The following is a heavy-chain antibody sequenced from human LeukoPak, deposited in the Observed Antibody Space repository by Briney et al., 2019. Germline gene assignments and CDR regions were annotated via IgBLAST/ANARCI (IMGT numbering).Heavy chain of an antibody. CDR1: GGSFNGYY. D-gene: IGHD2-2*01. CDR2: INHSGDT. Sequence: SETLSLTCAVYGGSFNGYYWSWIRQSPGKGLEWIGEINHSGDTNYSPSLKNRVTISVDTSKNQFSLKVTSVTAADTAVYFCARGDAGHCSSTTCIGMRWFDPWGQGTLVAVSS. J-gene: IGHJ5*02. CDR3: ARGDAGHCSSTTCIGMRWFDP. V-gene: IGHV4-34*01.